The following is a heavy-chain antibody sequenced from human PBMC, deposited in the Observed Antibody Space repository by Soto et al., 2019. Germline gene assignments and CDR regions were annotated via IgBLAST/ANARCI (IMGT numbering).Heavy chain of an antibody. CDR2: ISSSSSYI. CDR3: AREHDCTNGVCPPAPHFDY. CDR1: GFTFSSYS. D-gene: IGHD2-8*01. Sequence: PGGSLRLSCAASGFTFSSYSMNWVRQAPGKGLEWVSSISSSSSYIYYADSVKGRFTISRDNAKNSLYLQMNSLRAEDTAVYYCAREHDCTNGVCPPAPHFDYWGQGTLVTVSS. J-gene: IGHJ4*02. V-gene: IGHV3-21*01.